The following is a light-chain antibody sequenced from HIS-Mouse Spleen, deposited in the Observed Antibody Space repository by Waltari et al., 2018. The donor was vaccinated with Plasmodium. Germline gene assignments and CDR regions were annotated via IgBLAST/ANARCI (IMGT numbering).Light chain of an antibody. CDR1: SSDVGGYNY. J-gene: IGLJ1*01. CDR3: CSYAGSYTYV. Sequence: QSALTQPRSVSGSPGQSVTISCTGTSSDVGGYNYVSWYQQHPGKDPKLMVYDVSKRPSRVPDRFDGSKCGNTASLTSSGLQAEDEAEYCCCSYAGSYTYVFGTGTKVTVL. CDR2: DVS. V-gene: IGLV2-11*01.